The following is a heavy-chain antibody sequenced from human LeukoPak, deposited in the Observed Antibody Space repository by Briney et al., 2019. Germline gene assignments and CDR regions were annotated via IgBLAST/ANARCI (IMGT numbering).Heavy chain of an antibody. CDR2: ISWNGGSI. CDR1: GFTFDDYA. CDR3: AKDSLHIYHPGIAMVRGYFDY. J-gene: IGHJ4*01. V-gene: IGHV3-9*01. Sequence: PGGSLRLSCAASGFTFDDYAMHWVRQAPGKGLEWVSGISWNGGSIDYADSVKGRFTISRDNAKNSLYLQMNSLRAEDTALYYCAKDSLHIYHPGIAMVRGYFDYWGHGTLLTASP. D-gene: IGHD3-10*01.